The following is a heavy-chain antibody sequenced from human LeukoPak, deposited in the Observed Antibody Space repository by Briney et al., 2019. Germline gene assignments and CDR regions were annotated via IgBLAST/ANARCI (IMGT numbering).Heavy chain of an antibody. CDR3: ASSDWYHYFDY. Sequence: GGSLRLSCEASRFTFSKYWMSWVRQAPGKGLEWVANIKQDGSEQNYVDSVKGRFTISRDNAKNSLYLQMNSLRAEDTAVYYCASSDWYHYFDYWGQGTLVTVSS. J-gene: IGHJ4*02. CDR2: IKQDGSEQ. D-gene: IGHD6-19*01. V-gene: IGHV3-7*01. CDR1: RFTFSKYW.